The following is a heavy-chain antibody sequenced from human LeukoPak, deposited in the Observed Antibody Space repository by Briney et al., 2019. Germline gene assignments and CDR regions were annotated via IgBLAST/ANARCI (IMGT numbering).Heavy chain of an antibody. CDR3: AKVLGGEGWFGELLMREFDY. Sequence: GGSLRLSCAASGFTFSSYAMSWVRQAPGKGLERVSAISSSGGSTYYADSVKGRFTISRDNSKNTLYLQMNSLRAEDTAVYYCAKVLGGEGWFGELLMREFDYWGQGTLVTVSS. J-gene: IGHJ4*02. D-gene: IGHD3-10*01. CDR2: ISSSGGST. CDR1: GFTFSSYA. V-gene: IGHV3-23*01.